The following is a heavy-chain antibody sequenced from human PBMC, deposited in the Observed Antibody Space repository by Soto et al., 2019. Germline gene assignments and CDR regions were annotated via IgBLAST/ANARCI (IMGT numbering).Heavy chain of an antibody. V-gene: IGHV3-30-3*01. CDR1: GFTFSSYA. Sequence: QVQLVESGGGVVQPGRSLRLSCAASGFTFSSYAMHWVRQAPGKGLEWVAVISYDGSNKYYADSVKGRFTISRDNSKNTLDLKMNCLIAEDTAVYYCASLYATSIRDSSGWYLKDDAFDIWGQGTMVTVSS. CDR2: ISYDGSNK. D-gene: IGHD6-19*01. CDR3: ASLYATSIRDSSGWYLKDDAFDI. J-gene: IGHJ3*02.